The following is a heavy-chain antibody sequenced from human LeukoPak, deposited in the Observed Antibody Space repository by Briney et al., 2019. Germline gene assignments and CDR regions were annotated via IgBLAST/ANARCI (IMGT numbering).Heavy chain of an antibody. V-gene: IGHV4-34*01. CDR1: GGSFSGYY. CDR2: INHSGST. D-gene: IGHD3-16*02. J-gene: IGHJ4*02. CDR3: ARRSNYDYVWGSYRYTSVFDY. Sequence: SETLSLTCAVYGGSFSGYYWSWIRQPPGKGLEWIGEINHSGSTNYNPSLKSRVTISVDTSKNQFSLKLSSVTAADTAVYYCARRSNYDYVWGSYRYTSVFDYWGQGTLVTVSS.